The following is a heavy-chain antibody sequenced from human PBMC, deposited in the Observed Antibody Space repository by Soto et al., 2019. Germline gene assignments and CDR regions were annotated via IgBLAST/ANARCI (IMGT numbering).Heavy chain of an antibody. CDR3: ARDSSIAVAGTSTFDI. V-gene: IGHV4-4*02. CDR1: SGSISSSNW. D-gene: IGHD6-19*01. J-gene: IGHJ3*02. CDR2: IYHSGST. Sequence: SETLSLTCAVSSGSISSSNWWSWVSQPPGKGLEWIGEIYHSGSTNYNPSLKSRVTISVDKSKNQFSLKLSSVTAADTAVYYCARDSSIAVAGTSTFDIWGQGTMVTVSS.